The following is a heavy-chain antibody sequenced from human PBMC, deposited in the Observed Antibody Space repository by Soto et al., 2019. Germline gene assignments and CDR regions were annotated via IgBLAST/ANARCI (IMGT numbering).Heavy chain of an antibody. V-gene: IGHV4-59*05. D-gene: IGHD2-2*01. CDR1: DGSISSYY. Sequence: SETLSLTCTVSDGSISSYYRSWIRQPPRKGIEWIGSIYYSGSTYYNPSIKSRVTISVDTSKNQFSLKLSSVTAADTAVYYCSSYEGYIVVVLATVQPYNCFDFCCTATLVTVSS. CDR3: SSYEGYIVVVLATVQPYNCFDF. J-gene: IGHJ5*01. CDR2: IYYSGST.